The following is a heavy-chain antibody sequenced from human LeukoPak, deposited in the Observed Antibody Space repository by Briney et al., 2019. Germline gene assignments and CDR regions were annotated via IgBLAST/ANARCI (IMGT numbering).Heavy chain of an antibody. V-gene: IGHV4-61*02. D-gene: IGHD3-3*01. J-gene: IGHJ4*02. CDR1: GGSMSSGSYY. CDR2: IYTSGST. Sequence: PSETLSLTCTVSGGSMSSGSYYWSWIRQPAGKGLEWIGRIYTSGSTNYNPSLKSRVTISVDTSKNQFSLKLSSVTAADTAVYYCVMGSYDFSYWGQGTLVTVSS. CDR3: VMGSYDFSY.